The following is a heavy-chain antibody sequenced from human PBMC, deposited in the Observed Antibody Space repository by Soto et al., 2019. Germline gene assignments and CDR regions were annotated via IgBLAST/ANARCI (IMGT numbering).Heavy chain of an antibody. CDR2: INHSGST. CDR3: ASYHYFHFWNGSRHYMDA. J-gene: IGHJ6*03. Sequence: QVHLEQWGAGLLKPSETLSLTCTVYGGSLSGYFWSWVRQSPGKGLEWIGEINHSGSTNYNPSLKSRVIISADTSKHQFSLRPSSVTAADSGIYYCASYHYFHFWNGSRHYMDAWGRGTTVTVSS. CDR1: GGSLSGYF. V-gene: IGHV4-34*01. D-gene: IGHD3-3*01.